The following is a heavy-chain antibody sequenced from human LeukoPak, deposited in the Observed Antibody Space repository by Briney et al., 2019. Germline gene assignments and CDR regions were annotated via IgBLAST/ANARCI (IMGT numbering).Heavy chain of an antibody. V-gene: IGHV4-59*08. CDR2: IYYSGST. D-gene: IGHD5-18*01. Sequence: PSETLSLTCTVSGGSISSYYWSWIRQPPGKGLEWIGYIYYSGSTNHNPSLKSRVTISVDTSKNQFSLELSSVTAADTAVYYCARHVGYSYGYPDYWGQGTLVTVSS. CDR1: GGSISSYY. J-gene: IGHJ4*02. CDR3: ARHVGYSYGYPDY.